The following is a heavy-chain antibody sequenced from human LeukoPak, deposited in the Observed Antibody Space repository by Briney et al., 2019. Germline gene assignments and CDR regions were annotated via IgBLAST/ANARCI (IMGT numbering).Heavy chain of an antibody. CDR3: AKGNYGDYASADWFDP. D-gene: IGHD4-17*01. CDR1: GFTFDDYA. J-gene: IGHJ5*02. Sequence: GRSLRLSCAASGFTFDDYAMHWVRQAPGKGLEWVSGISWNSGSIGYADSVKGRFTISRDNAKNPLYLQMNSLRAEDMALYYCAKGNYGDYASADWFDPWGQGTLVTVSS. CDR2: ISWNSGSI. V-gene: IGHV3-9*03.